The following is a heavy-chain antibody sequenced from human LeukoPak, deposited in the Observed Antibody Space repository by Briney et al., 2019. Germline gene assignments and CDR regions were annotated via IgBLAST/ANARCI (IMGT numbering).Heavy chain of an antibody. V-gene: IGHV3-23*01. CDR3: AKGLTYSYASVSPDWFDY. Sequence: GGSLRLSCAASGFTFSSFVMTWVRQAPGKGLEWVSGVSGSGGSTYYADSVKGRFTISRDNSKNTLYLQMNSLRAEETAVYYCAKGLTYSYASVSPDWFDYWGQGTLVTVSS. D-gene: IGHD3-10*01. CDR1: GFTFSSFV. CDR2: VSGSGGST. J-gene: IGHJ4*02.